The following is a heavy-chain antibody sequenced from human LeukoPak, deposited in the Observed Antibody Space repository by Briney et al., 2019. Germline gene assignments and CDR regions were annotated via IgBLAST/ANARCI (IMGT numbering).Heavy chain of an antibody. CDR1: GFTFSSYW. CDR3: AREGPSSSFFDY. CDR2: IKQDGSEK. D-gene: IGHD6-6*01. Sequence: GGSPRLSCAASGFTFSSYWMSWVRQDPGKGLEWVANIKQDGSEKYSVDSVKGRFTISRDNAKNSLYLQMSSLRVEDTAVYYCAREGPSSSFFDYWGQGTLVTVSS. V-gene: IGHV3-7*01. J-gene: IGHJ4*02.